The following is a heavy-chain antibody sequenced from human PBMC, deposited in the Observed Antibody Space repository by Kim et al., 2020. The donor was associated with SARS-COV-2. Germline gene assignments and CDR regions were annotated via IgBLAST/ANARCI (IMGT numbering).Heavy chain of an antibody. D-gene: IGHD3-10*01. CDR2: IYSGGTT. CDR1: GFAVSSNY. V-gene: IGHV3-53*01. J-gene: IGHJ6*02. Sequence: GGSLRLSCTASGFAVSSNYMTWVRQAPGKGLDWVSIIYSGGTTYYADSVKGRFTISRDTSTNTVYLQTNSLRAEDTALYYCASRNGSGIWYYGMDVWGHGTTVTVSS. CDR3: ASRNGSGIWYYGMDV.